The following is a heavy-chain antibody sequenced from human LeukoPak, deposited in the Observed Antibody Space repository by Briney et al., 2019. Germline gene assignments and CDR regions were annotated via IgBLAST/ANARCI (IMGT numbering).Heavy chain of an antibody. CDR1: GFTFSSYS. V-gene: IGHV3-21*01. CDR3: ARDTGYDYVWGSYRQYYFDY. CDR2: ISSSSSYI. D-gene: IGHD3-16*02. Sequence: GGSLRLSCAASGFTFSSYSMNWVRQAPGEGLEWVSSISSSSSYIYYADSVKGRFTISRDNAKNSLYLQMNSLRAEDAAVYYCARDTGYDYVWGSYRQYYFDYWGQGTLVTVSS. J-gene: IGHJ4*02.